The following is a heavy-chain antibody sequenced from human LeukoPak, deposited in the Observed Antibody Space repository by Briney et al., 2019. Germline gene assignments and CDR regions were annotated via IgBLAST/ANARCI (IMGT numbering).Heavy chain of an antibody. V-gene: IGHV1-69*13. Sequence: SVKVSCKASGGTFSSYAISWVRQAPGQGLEWMGGIIPIFGTANYAQKFQGRVTITADESTSTAYMELSSLRSEDTAVYYCARDRIVVVPAATQPSYYAFDIWGQGTMVTVSS. CDR2: IIPIFGTA. J-gene: IGHJ3*02. CDR1: GGTFSSYA. CDR3: ARDRIVVVPAATQPSYYAFDI. D-gene: IGHD2-2*01.